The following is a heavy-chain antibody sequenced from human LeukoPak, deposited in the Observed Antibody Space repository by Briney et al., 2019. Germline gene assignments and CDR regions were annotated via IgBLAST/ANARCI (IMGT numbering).Heavy chain of an antibody. CDR3: ARAPPWELLGWTPFDY. V-gene: IGHV1-2*02. Sequence: GASVTVSCKASGYTFTAYSMHWVRQAPGQGLEYMGWLNPNSGDTNSAQRFQGRVTMTRDTSATTVYLELSSLTSEDAAVYYCARAPPWELLGWTPFDYWGQGTLVTVSS. CDR1: GYTFTAYS. D-gene: IGHD1-26*01. CDR2: LNPNSGDT. J-gene: IGHJ4*02.